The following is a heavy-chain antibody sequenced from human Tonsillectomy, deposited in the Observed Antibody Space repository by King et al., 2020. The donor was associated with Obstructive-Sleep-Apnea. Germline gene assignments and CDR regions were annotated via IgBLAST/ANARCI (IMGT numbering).Heavy chain of an antibody. CDR1: GYTFTNYG. V-gene: IGHV1-18*01. CDR2: ISAYNGNT. Sequence: QLVQSGAEVKKPGASVKVSCKASGYTFTNYGITWWRQAPGQGPEWMGWISAYNGNTNYAQKRQGRVTMTTDTSTSTAYMELRSLRADDTAVYYCARVGGGYNLDFYYGMDVWGQGTTVTVSS. CDR3: ARVGGGYNLDFYYGMDV. J-gene: IGHJ6*02. D-gene: IGHD5-24*01.